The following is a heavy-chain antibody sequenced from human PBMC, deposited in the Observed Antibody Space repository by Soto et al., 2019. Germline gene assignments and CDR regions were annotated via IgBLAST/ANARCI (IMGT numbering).Heavy chain of an antibody. CDR2: IYYSGIT. Sequence: SQTLSLTCTVSGGSISSGDYYWGLIPQPPGKGLEWIGYIYYSGITYYNPSLKSRVTISVDTSKNQFSLKLSSVTAADTAVYYCARDYYLTGDYYGMDVWGQGTTVTVSS. V-gene: IGHV4-30-4*01. D-gene: IGHD7-27*01. CDR3: ARDYYLTGDYYGMDV. CDR1: GGSISSGDYY. J-gene: IGHJ6*02.